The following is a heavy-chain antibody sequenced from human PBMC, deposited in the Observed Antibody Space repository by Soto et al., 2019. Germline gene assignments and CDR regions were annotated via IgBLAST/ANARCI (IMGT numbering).Heavy chain of an antibody. J-gene: IGHJ2*01. CDR3: ASSPKRGL. CDR2: IYSGGST. Sequence: EVQLVESGGGLVQPGGSLRLSCAASGFTVSDNYVRWVRQAPGKGLECVSLIYSGGSTYYADSVKDRFTISRDRFTNTPYLQMNGLRGGATAVYYGASSPKRGLWGRGTLVTVSS. V-gene: IGHV3-66*01. CDR1: GFTVSDNY.